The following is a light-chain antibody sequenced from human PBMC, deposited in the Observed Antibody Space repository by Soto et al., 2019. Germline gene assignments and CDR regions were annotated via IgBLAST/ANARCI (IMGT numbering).Light chain of an antibody. CDR2: DVS. CDR3: CSYAGSYTHYV. CDR1: SSDVGGYNY. Sequence: QSARTQPRSVSGSPGQSVTISCTGTSSDVGGYNYVSWYQQHPGKAPKLMIYDVSKRPSGVPDRFSGSKSGNTASLTISGLQAEDEAYYYCCSYAGSYTHYVFGTGTKLTVL. V-gene: IGLV2-11*01. J-gene: IGLJ1*01.